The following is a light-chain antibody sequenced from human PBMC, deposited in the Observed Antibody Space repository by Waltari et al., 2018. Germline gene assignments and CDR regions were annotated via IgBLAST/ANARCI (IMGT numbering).Light chain of an antibody. J-gene: IGKJ1*01. CDR2: GAS. CDR1: QSVGTN. Sequence: DIVMTQSPATLSVSPGERATLSCRASQSVGTNLAWYQQRPGQAPRLHLYGASSRAPGIPARFSGSGSGTDFTLTINSLQPEDFALYYCQQYHNWPPWAFGQGTKVEIK. CDR3: QQYHNWPPWA. V-gene: IGKV3-15*01.